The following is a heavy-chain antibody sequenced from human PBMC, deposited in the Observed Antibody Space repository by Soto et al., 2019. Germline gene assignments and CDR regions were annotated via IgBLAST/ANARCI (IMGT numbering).Heavy chain of an antibody. V-gene: IGHV1-24*01. CDR2: FDPEDGGT. J-gene: IGHJ4*02. CDR3: IREAHDFDF. CDR1: GYTLTELS. D-gene: IGHD3-16*01. Sequence: ASVKVSCKVSGYTLTELSMHWVRQAPGKGLEWMGGFDPEDGGTTYAQKFQGRVTMTSDTSSNTVYMELSSLRSEDTAVYYCIREAHDFDFWGQGTLVTVSS.